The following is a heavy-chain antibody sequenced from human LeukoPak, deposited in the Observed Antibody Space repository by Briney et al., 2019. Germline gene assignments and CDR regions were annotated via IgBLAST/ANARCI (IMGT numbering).Heavy chain of an antibody. CDR1: GYSFTNYW. Sequence: GESLKISCKGSGYSFTNYWIGWVRQMPGKGLEWMGMIYPGDSDTRYSPSFQGHVTISVDKSITTAYLQWSSLKASDTAMYYCVRNARHVVVVTAIGAFDTWGQGTVVTVSS. CDR2: IYPGDSDT. D-gene: IGHD2-21*02. V-gene: IGHV5-51*01. CDR3: VRNARHVVVVTAIGAFDT. J-gene: IGHJ3*02.